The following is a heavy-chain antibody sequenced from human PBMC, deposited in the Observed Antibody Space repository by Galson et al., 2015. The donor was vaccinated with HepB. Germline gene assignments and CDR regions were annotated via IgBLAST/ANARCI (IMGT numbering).Heavy chain of an antibody. V-gene: IGHV5-51*03. CDR1: GYSFTSYW. J-gene: IGHJ5*02. Sequence: QSGAEVKKPGESLKISCKGSGYSFTSYWIGWGRQMPGKGLEWMGTIYPGDSDTRYSPSFQGQVTISADKSISTAYLQRSSLKASDTAMYYCARKRGAAAGTFGDWFDPWGQGTLVTVSS. CDR3: ARKRGAAAGTFGDWFDP. CDR2: IYPGDSDT. D-gene: IGHD6-13*01.